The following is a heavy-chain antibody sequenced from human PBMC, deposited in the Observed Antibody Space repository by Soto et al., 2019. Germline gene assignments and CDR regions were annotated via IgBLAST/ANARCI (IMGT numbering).Heavy chain of an antibody. J-gene: IGHJ4*02. CDR3: VRDRPGSQEYFDY. CDR1: GFTFSSYA. V-gene: IGHV3-30*04. Sequence: GGSLRLSCAASGFTFSSYAMHWVRQAPGKGLEWVAVISYDGSDTRYADSVKGRFTISRDNAKNTVYLQMNSLRAEDTGVYYCVRDRPGSQEYFDYWGQGNMVTVAS. D-gene: IGHD3-10*01. CDR2: ISYDGSDT.